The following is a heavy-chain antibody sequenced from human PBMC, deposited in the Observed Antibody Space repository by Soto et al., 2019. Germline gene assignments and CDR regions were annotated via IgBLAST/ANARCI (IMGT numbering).Heavy chain of an antibody. CDR2: ISYAGTT. D-gene: IGHD6-13*01. V-gene: IGHV4-31*03. CDR1: GGSISSGNQY. Sequence: QVQLQESGPGLVKPSQTLSLTCTVSGGSISSGNQYWSWIRQHPEKGLEWIGYISYAGTTHYNPSLGSRVTSSIDTSKHQFSLKVSSVTAADTAVFYCAREVMEAGDTDAFDIWGQGAVVTVSA. J-gene: IGHJ3*02. CDR3: AREVMEAGDTDAFDI.